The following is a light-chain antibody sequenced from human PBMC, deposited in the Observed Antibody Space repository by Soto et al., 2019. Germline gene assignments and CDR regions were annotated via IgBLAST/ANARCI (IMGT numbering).Light chain of an antibody. V-gene: IGKV3-15*01. CDR3: QEYNNWPPGT. CDR1: QSVNSN. CDR2: GAS. J-gene: IGKJ1*01. Sequence: EIVMTQSPATLSVSPGERATLSCRASQSVNSNLAWYQQKPGQAPRLLIYGASTRATGSPARFSGSGSGTEFTLTISSLQSEDYAVYYCQEYNNWPPGTFGIGTKVEIK.